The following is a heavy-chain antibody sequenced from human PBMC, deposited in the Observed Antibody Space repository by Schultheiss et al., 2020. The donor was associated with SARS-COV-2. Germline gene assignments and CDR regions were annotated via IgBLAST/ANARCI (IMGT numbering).Heavy chain of an antibody. CDR1: GFTFRYFG. D-gene: IGHD6-19*01. CDR3: ARDWVVSGWDLYGMDV. V-gene: IGHV3-30*03. CDR2: VSYDGSNK. J-gene: IGHJ6*02. Sequence: GGSLRLSCAASGFTFRYFGMHWVRQAPGKGLEWVSGVSYDGSNKYYPDSVRGRFTISRDNSKNTLHLQMNSLRADDTAVYYCARDWVVSGWDLYGMDVWGQGTTVTVSS.